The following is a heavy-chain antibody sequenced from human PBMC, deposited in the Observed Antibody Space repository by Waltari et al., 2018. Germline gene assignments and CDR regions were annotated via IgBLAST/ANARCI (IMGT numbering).Heavy chain of an antibody. CDR1: GFTFSSYA. J-gene: IGHJ5*02. D-gene: IGHD3-3*01. V-gene: IGHV3-23*03. CDR2: IYSGGST. CDR3: AKDGEVTIFGVVISNNWFDP. Sequence: EVQLLESGGGLVQPGGSLRLSCAASGFTFSSYAMSWVHQAPGKGLEWVSVIYSGGSTYYADSVKGRFTISRDNSKNTLYLQMNSLRAEDTAVYYCAKDGEVTIFGVVISNNWFDPWGQGTLVTVSS.